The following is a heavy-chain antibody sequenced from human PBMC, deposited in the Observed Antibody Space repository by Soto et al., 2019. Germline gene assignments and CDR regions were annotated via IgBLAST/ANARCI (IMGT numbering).Heavy chain of an antibody. D-gene: IGHD1-26*01. CDR3: ARRFGGSHPSIGYYFDY. CDR2: IYPGDSDT. V-gene: IGHV5-51*01. Sequence: GESLKISCKGSGYSFTSYWIGWVRQMPGKGLEWMGIIYPGDSDTRYSPSFQGQVTISADKSISTAYLQWSSLKASDTAMYYCARRFGGSHPSIGYYFDYWGQGTLVTVSS. CDR1: GYSFTSYW. J-gene: IGHJ4*02.